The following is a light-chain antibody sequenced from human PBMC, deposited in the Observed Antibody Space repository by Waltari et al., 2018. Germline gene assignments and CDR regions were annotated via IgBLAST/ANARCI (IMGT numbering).Light chain of an antibody. Sequence: DIQMTQSPSTLSASVGDRVTIPCRASQSISSWLAWYQQKPGKAPKLLIYKASNLESGVPSRFGGSGSGTEFTLTISSLQPDDFATYYCQQVWTFGQGTKVEIK. CDR1: QSISSW. CDR2: KAS. V-gene: IGKV1-5*03. CDR3: QQVWT. J-gene: IGKJ1*01.